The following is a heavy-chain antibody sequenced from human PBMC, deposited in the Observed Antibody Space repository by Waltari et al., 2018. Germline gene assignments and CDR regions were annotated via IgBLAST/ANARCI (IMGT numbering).Heavy chain of an antibody. CDR3: TRGGNYDFWSHTPFVDP. D-gene: IGHD3-3*01. J-gene: IGHJ5*02. CDR2: IRHPGNT. CDR1: GASFTSYY. V-gene: IGHV4-34*01. Sequence: QLQLQQCGAALLKPSETLSLTCSVSGASFTSYYWGWVRHVPGKGLEWIGQIRHPGNTNYNPSLQSRVAISIDTSRKQFSLKVFSVTAADTGLYFCTRGGNYDFWSHTPFVDPWGQGTQVSVSS.